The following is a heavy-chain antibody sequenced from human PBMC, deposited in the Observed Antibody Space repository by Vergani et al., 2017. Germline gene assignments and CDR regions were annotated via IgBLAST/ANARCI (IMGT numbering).Heavy chain of an antibody. D-gene: IGHD2-21*01. V-gene: IGHV1-24*01. Sequence: QVQLVQSGAEVKKPGASVKVSCKVSGYTLTELSMHWVRQAPGKGLEWMGGFDPEDGETIYAQKFQGRVTMTEDTSTDTAYMELSSLRSEDTAVYYCARDTPSGPHIVVSNWFDPWGQGTLVTVSS. J-gene: IGHJ5*02. CDR2: FDPEDGET. CDR3: ARDTPSGPHIVVSNWFDP. CDR1: GYTLTELS.